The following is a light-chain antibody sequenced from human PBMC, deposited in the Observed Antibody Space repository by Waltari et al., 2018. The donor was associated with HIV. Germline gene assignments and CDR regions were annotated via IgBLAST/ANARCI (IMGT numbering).Light chain of an antibody. Sequence: QSALTQPRSVSGSPGQSVTISCTGTSSDVGGYTYVPWYQQHPGKAPTLMIYDGYKRHSGFPDRFSGSKSGNTASLTISGLQGEDEADYYCCSYAGAYTYVFGTGTKVTVL. V-gene: IGLV2-11*01. CDR1: SSDVGGYTY. CDR2: DGY. CDR3: CSYAGAYTYV. J-gene: IGLJ1*01.